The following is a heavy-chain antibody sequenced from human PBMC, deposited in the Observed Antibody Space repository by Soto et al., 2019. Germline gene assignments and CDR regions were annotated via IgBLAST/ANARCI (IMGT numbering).Heavy chain of an antibody. V-gene: IGHV3-21*01. CDR2: ISGSGNYT. Sequence: EMHLVESGGGLVKPGGSLRLSCAASGFTFSTYSMNWVRQAPGKGLEWVSSISGSGNYTHYADFLRGRFTISRDNAKTSLYLQMNSLRAEDTAVYYCAREGINNYNEYYFDSWGQGPVVTVSS. D-gene: IGHD4-4*01. CDR3: AREGINNYNEYYFDS. CDR1: GFTFSTYS. J-gene: IGHJ4*02.